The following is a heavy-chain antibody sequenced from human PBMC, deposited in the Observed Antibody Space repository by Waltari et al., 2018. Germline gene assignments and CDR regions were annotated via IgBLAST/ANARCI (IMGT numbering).Heavy chain of an antibody. D-gene: IGHD1-26*01. Sequence: QVQLVESAGGVVQPGRSLRLSCAASGFSFSAFGMHWVRQAPGKGLEWVAAVWYDGIKKNYADSVKGRFTIFRDNSRNTLDLQMNSLRVEDTAVYYCAKATYSGTYFDAFDVWGRGTMVTVSS. CDR3: AKATYSGTYFDAFDV. V-gene: IGHV3-33*03. CDR2: VWYDGIKK. J-gene: IGHJ3*01. CDR1: GFSFSAFG.